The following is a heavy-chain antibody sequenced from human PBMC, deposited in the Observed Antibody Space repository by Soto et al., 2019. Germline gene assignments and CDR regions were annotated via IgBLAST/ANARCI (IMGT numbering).Heavy chain of an antibody. D-gene: IGHD3-10*01. CDR1: GFTFSSYG. J-gene: IGHJ4*02. CDR2: ISYDGSNK. V-gene: IGHV3-30*18. CDR3: AKDNQVRVLVSSFDY. Sequence: PRGSLRLSCAASGFTFSSYGMHWVRQAPGKGLEWVAVISYDGSNKYYADSVKGRFTISRDNSKNTLYLQMNSLRAEDTAVYYCAKDNQVRVLVSSFDYWGQGTLVTVYS.